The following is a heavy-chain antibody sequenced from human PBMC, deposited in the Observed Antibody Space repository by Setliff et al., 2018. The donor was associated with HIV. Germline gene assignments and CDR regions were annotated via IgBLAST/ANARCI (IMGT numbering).Heavy chain of an antibody. Sequence: PSETLSLTCSVSGGSISTYHWSWIRQPPGKGLEWIGYIYKGGSTNYSPSLKSRVTISPGTSKNQFSLKLTSVTAADTAVYYCARLSDTAMASFDSWGQGILVTVSS. CDR1: GGSISTYH. D-gene: IGHD5-18*01. J-gene: IGHJ4*02. V-gene: IGHV4-59*08. CDR2: IYKGGST. CDR3: ARLSDTAMASFDS.